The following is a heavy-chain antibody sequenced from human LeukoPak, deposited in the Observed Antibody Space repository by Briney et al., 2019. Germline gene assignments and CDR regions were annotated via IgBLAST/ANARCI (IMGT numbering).Heavy chain of an antibody. Sequence: PGGSLRLSCAASGFTFSSYAMHWVRQAPGKGLEWVAVISYDGSNKYYADSVKGRFTFSRDNSKNTLYLQMNSLRAEDTAVYYCARDSSVCSGGSCYSFLPYYCYMDAWGKGTTVTVSS. CDR2: ISYDGSNK. CDR1: GFTFSSYA. V-gene: IGHV3-30-3*01. J-gene: IGHJ6*03. D-gene: IGHD2-15*01. CDR3: ARDSSVCSGGSCYSFLPYYCYMDA.